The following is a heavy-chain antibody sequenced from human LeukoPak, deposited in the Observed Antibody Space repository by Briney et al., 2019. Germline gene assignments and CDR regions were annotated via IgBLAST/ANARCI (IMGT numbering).Heavy chain of an antibody. D-gene: IGHD3-3*01. CDR3: ARNALRFLEWLSPRFDY. J-gene: IGHJ4*02. Sequence: ASVKVSCKASGYTFTSYGISWVRQAPGQGLEWMGWISAYNGNTNYAQKLQGRVTTTTDTSTSTAYMELRSLRSDDTAVYYCARNALRFLEWLSPRFDYWGQGTLVTVSS. CDR2: ISAYNGNT. CDR1: GYTFTSYG. V-gene: IGHV1-18*01.